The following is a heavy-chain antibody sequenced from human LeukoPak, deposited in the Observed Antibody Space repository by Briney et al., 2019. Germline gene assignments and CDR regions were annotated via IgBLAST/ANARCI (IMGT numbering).Heavy chain of an antibody. Sequence: GGSLRLSCAASGFTFSSYGMHWVRQAPGKGLEWVAFIRYDGSNRYYADSVKGRFTISRDNSKDTLYLQMNSLRAEDTAVYYCAKSASPVYYYYYMDVWGKGTTVTVSS. CDR2: IRYDGSNR. J-gene: IGHJ6*03. CDR1: GFTFSSYG. CDR3: AKSASPVYYYYYMDV. D-gene: IGHD2-15*01. V-gene: IGHV3-30*02.